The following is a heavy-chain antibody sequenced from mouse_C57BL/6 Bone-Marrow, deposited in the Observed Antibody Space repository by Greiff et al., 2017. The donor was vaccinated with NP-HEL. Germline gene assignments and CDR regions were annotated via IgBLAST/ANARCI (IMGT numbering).Heavy chain of an antibody. CDR2: IYPGDGDT. D-gene: IGHD2-1*01. Sequence: VQLQQSGPELVKPGASVKISCKASGYAFSSSWMNWVKQRPGKGLEWIGRIYPGDGDTNYNGKFKGKATLTADKSSSTAYMQLSSLTSEDSAVYYCAYYGNPYYFDYWGQGTTLTVSS. CDR3: AYYGNPYYFDY. CDR1: GYAFSSSW. J-gene: IGHJ2*01. V-gene: IGHV1-82*01.